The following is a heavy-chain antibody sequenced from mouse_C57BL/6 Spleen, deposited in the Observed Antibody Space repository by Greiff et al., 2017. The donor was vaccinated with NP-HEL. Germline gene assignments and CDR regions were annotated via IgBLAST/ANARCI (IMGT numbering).Heavy chain of an antibody. CDR2: IDPETGGT. Sequence: VQLQQSGAELVRPGASVTLSCKASGYTFTDYEMHWVKQTPVHGLEWIGAIDPETGGTAYNQKFKGKAILTADKSSSTAYMELRSLTSEDSAVYYCTRPNFLYAMYYWGQGTSVTVSS. V-gene: IGHV1-15*01. J-gene: IGHJ4*01. CDR3: TRPNFLYAMYY. D-gene: IGHD4-1*01. CDR1: GYTFTDYE.